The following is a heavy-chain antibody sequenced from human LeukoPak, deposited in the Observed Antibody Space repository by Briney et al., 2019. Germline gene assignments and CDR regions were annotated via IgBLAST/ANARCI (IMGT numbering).Heavy chain of an antibody. CDR2: ISSSSTYR. V-gene: IGHV3-21*01. Sequence: PGGSLRLSXAASGFSFSSYSMNWVRQAPGKGLEWVSSISSSSTYRYYADSVKGRFSISRDNAKNSLYLQMNSLRAEDTAVYYCARGSYYDFWSAQGGQGTLATVSS. CDR1: GFSFSSYS. CDR3: ARGSYYDFWSAQ. D-gene: IGHD3-3*01. J-gene: IGHJ4*02.